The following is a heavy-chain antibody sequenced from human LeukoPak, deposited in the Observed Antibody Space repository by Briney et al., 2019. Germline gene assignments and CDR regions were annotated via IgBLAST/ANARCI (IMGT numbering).Heavy chain of an antibody. CDR3: ARGFDYYGSGSPTGHNWFDP. J-gene: IGHJ5*02. Sequence: GASVKVSCKASGYTFTSYYMHWVRQAPGQGLEWMGIINPSGGSTSYAQKFQGRVTMTRDTSTSTVYMELSSLRSGDTAVYYCARGFDYYGSGSPTGHNWFDPWGQGTLVTVSS. CDR1: GYTFTSYY. D-gene: IGHD3-10*01. CDR2: INPSGGST. V-gene: IGHV1-46*01.